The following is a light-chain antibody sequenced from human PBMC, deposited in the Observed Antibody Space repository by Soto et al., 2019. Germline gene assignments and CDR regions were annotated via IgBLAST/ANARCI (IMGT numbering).Light chain of an antibody. V-gene: IGKV1-9*01. Sequence: IQFTHSPSSLSACVLDRVTVTCGASQGIGTYLVWYQQKSGKAPTVLIYASSTLQTGVPSRFSGSGSGTDFSLTISSLHPQDVATYYCQQVDSYPRTFGQGTKVDIK. CDR2: ASS. CDR3: QQVDSYPRT. J-gene: IGKJ1*01. CDR1: QGIGTY.